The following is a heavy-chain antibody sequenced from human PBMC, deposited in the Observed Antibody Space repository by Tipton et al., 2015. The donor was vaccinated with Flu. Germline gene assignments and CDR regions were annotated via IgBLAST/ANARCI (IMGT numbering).Heavy chain of an antibody. D-gene: IGHD3-22*01. J-gene: IGHJ3*02. CDR2: ISSRSSYI. Sequence: SLRLSCAASGFTFSSHWMHWVRQAPGKGLEWVSSISSRSSYIYYADSVKGRFTISRDNAKNLVYLQMNSLGVDDTALYYCARDAARDYDSSGYSRNWAAFDIWGQGSTVTVSS. V-gene: IGHV3-21*06. CDR3: ARDAARDYDSSGYSRNWAAFDI. CDR1: GFTFSSHW.